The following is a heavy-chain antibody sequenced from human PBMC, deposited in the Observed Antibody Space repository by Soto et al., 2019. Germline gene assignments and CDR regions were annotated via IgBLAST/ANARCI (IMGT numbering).Heavy chain of an antibody. CDR1: GFTFDDYA. Sequence: GGSLRLSCAASGFTFDDYAMHWVRQAPGKGLEWVSLISWDGGSTYYADSVKGRFTISRDNSKNSLYLQMNSLRAEDTALYYCAKDIGRRLLWSPDYWGQGTLVTVSS. D-gene: IGHD3-10*01. CDR2: ISWDGGST. V-gene: IGHV3-43D*04. CDR3: AKDIGRRLLWSPDY. J-gene: IGHJ4*02.